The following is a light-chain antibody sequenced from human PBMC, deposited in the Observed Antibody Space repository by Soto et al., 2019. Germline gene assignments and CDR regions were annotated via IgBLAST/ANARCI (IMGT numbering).Light chain of an antibody. CDR2: GAS. Sequence: DIVLSLSPGTLSLSPGERATLSCRASQSVSSSYLAWYQQKPGQAPRLLIYGASSRATGIPDRFSGSGSGTDFTLTISRLEPEDFAEYYCHPYGSSPPYTFGQGTKMEIK. J-gene: IGKJ2*01. CDR3: HPYGSSPPYT. V-gene: IGKV3-20*01. CDR1: QSVSSSY.